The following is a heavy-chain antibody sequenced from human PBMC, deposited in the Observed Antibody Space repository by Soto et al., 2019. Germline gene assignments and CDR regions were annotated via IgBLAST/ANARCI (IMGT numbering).Heavy chain of an antibody. J-gene: IGHJ4*02. D-gene: IGHD3-22*01. CDR2: IYYSGST. CDR3: ARGDRYYYDSSGTRGYYFDY. Sequence: SETLSLTCTVSGGSISSYYWSWIRQPPGKGLEWIGYIYYSGSTNYNPSIKSRVTISVDTAKNQFSLELSSVTAADTAVYYCARGDRYYYDSSGTRGYYFDYWGQGTLVTVAS. CDR1: GGSISSYY. V-gene: IGHV4-59*01.